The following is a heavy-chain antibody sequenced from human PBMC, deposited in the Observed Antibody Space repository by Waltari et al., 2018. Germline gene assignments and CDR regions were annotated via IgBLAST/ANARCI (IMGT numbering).Heavy chain of an antibody. Sequence: EVQLVESGGGLVQPGGSVRLTCTASGFMFSSYNMNWVRQAPGKGLEWFSHIDDRDETTYYVYSVKGRFTISRDNAKNSLYLQMNSLKVDDTAIYYCARDLNYYDTRGFFDFWGQGTVVTVSS. J-gene: IGHJ4*02. V-gene: IGHV3-48*03. CDR1: GFMFSSYN. D-gene: IGHD3-22*01. CDR2: IDDRDETT. CDR3: ARDLNYYDTRGFFDF.